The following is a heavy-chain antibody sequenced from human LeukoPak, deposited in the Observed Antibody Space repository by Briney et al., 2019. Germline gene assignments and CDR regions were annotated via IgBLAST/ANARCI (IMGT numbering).Heavy chain of an antibody. CDR3: VGGAARWYFDL. CDR2: IYSGGST. J-gene: IGHJ2*01. Sequence: GGSLRLSCAASGFTVSSNYMSWVRQAPGKGLEWVSVIYSGGSTYYADSVKGRFTISRDNSKNTLYLQMNSLRAEDSAVYYCVGGAARWYFDLWGRGTLVTVSS. V-gene: IGHV3-53*01. D-gene: IGHD3-10*01. CDR1: GFTVSSNY.